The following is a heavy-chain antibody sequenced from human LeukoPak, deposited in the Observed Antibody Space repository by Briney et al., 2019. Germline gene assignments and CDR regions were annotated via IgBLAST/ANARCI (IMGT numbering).Heavy chain of an antibody. CDR1: RFTVSSNY. D-gene: IGHD2-8*02. V-gene: IGHV3-53*01. CDR3: ARFYCTGGSDSCYAMDV. J-gene: IGHJ6*02. CDR2: ISRGGDT. Sequence: GGSLRLSCAASRFTVSSNYFIWVRQAPGKGLEWASVISRGGDTYYAESVKGRFTISRDNSKNTLYLQMNNLRAEDTAVYYCARFYCTGGSDSCYAMDVWGQGTTVTVSS.